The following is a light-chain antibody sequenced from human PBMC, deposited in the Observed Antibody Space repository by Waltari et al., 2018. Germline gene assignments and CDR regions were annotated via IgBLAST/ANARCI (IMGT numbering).Light chain of an antibody. CDR2: TNN. J-gene: IGLJ1*01. CDR3: AAWDDSLNGFYV. V-gene: IGLV1-44*01. Sequence: QSVLTQPPSASGTPGQRVTLPCSGSRSNIGSNTVNWYQQLPGTAPKLLIYTNNQRPSGVPDRFSGSKSGTSASLAISGLQSEDEADYYCAAWDDSLNGFYVFGTGTKVTVL. CDR1: RSNIGSNT.